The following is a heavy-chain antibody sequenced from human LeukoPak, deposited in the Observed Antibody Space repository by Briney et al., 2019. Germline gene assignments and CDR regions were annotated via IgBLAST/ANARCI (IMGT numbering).Heavy chain of an antibody. V-gene: IGHV4-38-2*02. Sequence: PSETLSLTCTVSGYSISSGYYWGWIRQPPGKGLEWIGSIYHSGSTYYNPSLKSRVTISVDTSKDQFSLKLSTVTAADTAVYYCASEWELLNWFDPWGQGTLVTVSS. D-gene: IGHD1-26*01. J-gene: IGHJ5*02. CDR2: IYHSGST. CDR3: ASEWELLNWFDP. CDR1: GYSISSGYY.